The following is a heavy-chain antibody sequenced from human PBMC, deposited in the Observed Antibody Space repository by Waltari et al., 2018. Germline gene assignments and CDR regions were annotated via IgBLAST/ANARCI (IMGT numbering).Heavy chain of an antibody. Sequence: EVQLLESGGGLVQPGGSLRLSCAASGFTFSSYAMSWVRQAPGKGLEWVSAISGSGGSTYYADSVKGRFTISRDKSKNTLYLQMNSLRAEDTAVYYCAKNTISSSWLGYWGQGTLVTVSS. V-gene: IGHV3-23*01. CDR3: AKNTISSSWLGY. CDR2: ISGSGGST. J-gene: IGHJ4*02. CDR1: GFTFSSYA. D-gene: IGHD6-13*01.